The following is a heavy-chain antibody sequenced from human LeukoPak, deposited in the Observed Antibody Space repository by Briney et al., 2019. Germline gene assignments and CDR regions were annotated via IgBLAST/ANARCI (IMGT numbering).Heavy chain of an antibody. CDR1: GYTFTGYY. CDR3: ARELYYDILTGYSNWFDP. CDR2: INPNSGGT. V-gene: IGHV1-2*02. D-gene: IGHD3-9*01. J-gene: IGHJ5*02. Sequence: ASVKVSCKASGYTFTGYYMHWVRQAPGQGLEWTGWINPNSGGTNYAQKLQGRVTMTRDTSISTAYMELSRLRSDDTAVYYCARELYYDILTGYSNWFDPWGQGTLVTVSS.